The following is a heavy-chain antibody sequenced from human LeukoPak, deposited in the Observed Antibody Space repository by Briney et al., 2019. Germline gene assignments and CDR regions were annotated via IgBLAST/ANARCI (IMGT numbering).Heavy chain of an antibody. D-gene: IGHD3-10*01. CDR1: GGSFSGYY. CDR3: ARSRRVYGSGRRYYYGMDG. Sequence: PSETLSLTCAVYGGSFSGYYWSWLRQPPGKGLEWIGEINHSGSTNYNPSLKSRVTIYHDTSKNQFSLKLRSVTAAGTAVYYWARSRRVYGSGRRYYYGMDGGGQGTTVTVS. CDR2: INHSGST. J-gene: IGHJ6*02. V-gene: IGHV4-34*01.